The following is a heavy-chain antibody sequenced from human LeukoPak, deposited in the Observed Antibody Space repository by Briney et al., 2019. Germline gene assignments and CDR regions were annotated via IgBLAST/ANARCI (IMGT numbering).Heavy chain of an antibody. CDR3: ARERRGYSGYDYYYYYYMDV. V-gene: IGHV1-18*01. CDR1: GYTFTSYG. CDR2: ISAYNGNT. D-gene: IGHD5-12*01. J-gene: IGHJ6*03. Sequence: ASVKVSCKASGYTFTSYGISWVRQAPGQGLEWMGRISAYNGNTNYAQKLQGRVTMTTDTSTSTAYMELRSLKSDDTAVYYCARERRGYSGYDYYYYYYMDVWGKGTTVTVSS.